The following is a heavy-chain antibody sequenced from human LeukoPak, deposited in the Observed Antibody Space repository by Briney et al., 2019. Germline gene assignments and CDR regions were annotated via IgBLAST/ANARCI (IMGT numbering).Heavy chain of an antibody. V-gene: IGHV3-7*01. CDR1: GFTFTNYW. Sequence: GGSLRLSCGASGFTFTNYWMNWVRQAPGKGLEWVAFIKEDGSQKYYVGSVKGRFTISRDDAKNSLYLQMNSLRAEDTAIYYCARAGYSSGHRWGQGTLVTVSS. J-gene: IGHJ5*02. D-gene: IGHD6-19*01. CDR2: IKEDGSQK. CDR3: ARAGYSSGHR.